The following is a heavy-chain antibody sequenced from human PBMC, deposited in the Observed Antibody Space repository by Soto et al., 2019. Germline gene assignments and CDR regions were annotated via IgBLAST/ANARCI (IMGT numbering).Heavy chain of an antibody. V-gene: IGHV3-30*18. J-gene: IGHJ4*02. Sequence: QVQLVESGGGVVQPGRSLRLSCAASGFTFSSYGMHWVRQAPGKGLEWVAVISYDGSNKYYADSVKGRFTISRDNSKNTLYLQMNSLRAEDTAVYYCAKSSGWYRGYFDYWGQGTLVTVSS. D-gene: IGHD6-19*01. CDR3: AKSSGWYRGYFDY. CDR1: GFTFSSYG. CDR2: ISYDGSNK.